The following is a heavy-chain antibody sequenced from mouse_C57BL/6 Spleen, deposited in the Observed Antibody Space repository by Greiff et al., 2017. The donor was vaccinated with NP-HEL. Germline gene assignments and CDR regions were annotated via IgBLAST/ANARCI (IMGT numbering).Heavy chain of an antibody. V-gene: IGHV1-50*01. CDR1: GYTFTSYW. CDR2: IDPSDSYT. J-gene: IGHJ3*01. CDR3: AREAFAY. Sequence: VQLQESGAELVKPGASVKLSCKASGYTFTSYWMQWVKQRPGQGLEWIGEIDPSDSYTNYNQKFKGKATLTVDTSSSTAYMQLSSLTSEDSAVYYCAREAFAYWGQGTLVTVSA.